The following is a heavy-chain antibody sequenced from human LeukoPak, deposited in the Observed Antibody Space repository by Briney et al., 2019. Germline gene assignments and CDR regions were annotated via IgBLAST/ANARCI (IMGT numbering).Heavy chain of an antibody. CDR1: GGSISSGSYY. D-gene: IGHD1-26*01. Sequence: SETLSLTCTVSGGSISSGSYYWSWIRQPAGKGLEWIGRIYTSGSTNYNPSLKSRVTISVDTSKNQFSLKLSSVTAADTAVYYCARVGATSGDYYYYYMDVWGKGTTVTVPS. CDR2: IYTSGST. CDR3: ARVGATSGDYYYYYMDV. J-gene: IGHJ6*03. V-gene: IGHV4-61*02.